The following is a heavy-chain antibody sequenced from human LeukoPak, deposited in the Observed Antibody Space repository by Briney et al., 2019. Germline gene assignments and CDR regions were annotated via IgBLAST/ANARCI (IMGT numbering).Heavy chain of an antibody. J-gene: IGHJ5*02. CDR1: GGTFSSYA. CDR3: ARHNRHIAVATTDPNNCFDP. D-gene: IGHD6-19*01. CDR2: IIPIFGTA. V-gene: IGHV1-69*06. Sequence: ASVKVSCKASGGTFSSYAISWVRQAPGQGLEWMGGIIPIFGTANYAQKFQGRVTITADKSTSTAYMELSSLRSEDTAVYYCARHNRHIAVATTDPNNCFDPWGQGTLVTVYS.